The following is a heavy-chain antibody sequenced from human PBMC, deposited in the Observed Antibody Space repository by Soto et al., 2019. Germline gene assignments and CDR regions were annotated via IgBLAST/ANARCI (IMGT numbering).Heavy chain of an antibody. V-gene: IGHV3-74*01. CDR3: ARVAAAGMKHFDY. CDR1: GFTFSSYW. CDR2: INSDGSST. D-gene: IGHD6-13*01. Sequence: GGSLRLSCAASGFTFSSYWMHWVRQAPGKGLVWVSRINSDGSSTSYADSVKGRFTISRDNAKNTLYLQMNSLRAEDTAVYYCARVAAAGMKHFDYWGRGTLVTVSS. J-gene: IGHJ4*02.